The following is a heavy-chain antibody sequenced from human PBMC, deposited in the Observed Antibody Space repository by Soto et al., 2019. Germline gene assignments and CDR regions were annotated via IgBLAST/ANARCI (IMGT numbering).Heavy chain of an antibody. J-gene: IGHJ4*02. D-gene: IGHD3-16*01. Sequence: EVQLLESGGGLVQPGVSLRLSCAASGFTFSSYAMSWVRQAPGKGLEWVSAISGSGGSTYYADSVKGRFTISRDNSKNTLYLQMNSLRAEDTAVYYCPKARGGGTPSDYWGQGTLVTVSS. CDR1: GFTFSSYA. CDR3: PKARGGGTPSDY. V-gene: IGHV3-23*01. CDR2: ISGSGGST.